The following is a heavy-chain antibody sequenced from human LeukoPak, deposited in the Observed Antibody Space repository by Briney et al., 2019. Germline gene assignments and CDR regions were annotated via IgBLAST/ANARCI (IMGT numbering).Heavy chain of an antibody. CDR3: ARDLGSYELRGIDL. D-gene: IGHD1-7*01. CDR1: GFTFSSYG. V-gene: IGHV3-33*08. J-gene: IGHJ5*02. CDR2: IWYDGSNK. Sequence: GGSLRLSCAASGFTFSSYGMHWVRQAPGKGLEWVAVIWYDGSNKYYADSVKGRFTISRDNSKNVLYLQMHSLRAGDTAVYYCARDLGSYELRGIDLWGQGTLVTVSS.